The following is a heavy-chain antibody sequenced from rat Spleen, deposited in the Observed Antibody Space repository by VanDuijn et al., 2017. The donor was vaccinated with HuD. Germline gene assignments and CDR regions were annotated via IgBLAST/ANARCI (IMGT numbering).Heavy chain of an antibody. V-gene: IGHV5S23*01. D-gene: IGHD4-3*01. J-gene: IGHJ3*01. CDR2: ISPSGGNT. CDR1: GFTFSNYD. CDR3: VRQETSGYSNWFSY. Sequence: EVQLVESGGGLVQPGRSLKLSCTASGFTFSNYDMAWVRQAPTEGLEWVASISPSGGNTYYRDSVKGRFTVSRDKAKSIFYLQMDSLRSEDTASYYCVRQETSGYSNWFSYWGQGTLVTVSS.